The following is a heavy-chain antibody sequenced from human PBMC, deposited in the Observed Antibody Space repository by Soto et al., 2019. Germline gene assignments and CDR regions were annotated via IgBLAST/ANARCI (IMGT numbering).Heavy chain of an antibody. V-gene: IGHV4-4*02. CDR1: RGSISSSNW. CDR2: MYHTGIT. J-gene: IGHJ2*01. Sequence: QVQLQESGPGLVKPSGTLSLTCAVSRGSISSSNWWSWVRQSPGKGLEWIGAMYHTGITNYSPSLKIRGTMSVDKSKHQFSLKLSSVTAADTAVYYCARESYNESNVGYFELWGRGTLVSVSS. D-gene: IGHD1-1*01. CDR3: ARESYNESNVGYFEL.